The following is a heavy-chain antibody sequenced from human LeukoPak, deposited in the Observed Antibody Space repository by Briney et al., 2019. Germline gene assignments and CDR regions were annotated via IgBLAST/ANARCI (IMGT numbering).Heavy chain of an antibody. Sequence: GGSLRLSCAASGFTFSSYAMHWVRQAPGKGLEWVGGISYDGSNKYYSDSVTGRFTISRDNSKNTLYLQMNSLRAEDTAVYYCARESAPYCGGDCFFDYWGQGTLVTVSS. CDR2: ISYDGSNK. J-gene: IGHJ4*02. CDR3: ARESAPYCGGDCFFDY. V-gene: IGHV3-30*04. CDR1: GFTFSSYA. D-gene: IGHD2-21*02.